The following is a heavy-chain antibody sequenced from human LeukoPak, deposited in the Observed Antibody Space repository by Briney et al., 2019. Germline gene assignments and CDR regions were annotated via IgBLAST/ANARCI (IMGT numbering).Heavy chain of an antibody. Sequence: PSETLSLTCTVSGGSISSHYWSWIRQPPGTGLEWIAYIHYIGNTYYNPSLESRVTMSVDTSSNQFSLNVASVTAADTAVYYCARVRDDYFFDYWGQGILVTVSS. V-gene: IGHV4-59*11. CDR1: GGSISSHY. D-gene: IGHD3-3*01. J-gene: IGHJ4*02. CDR3: ARVRDDYFFDY. CDR2: IHYIGNT.